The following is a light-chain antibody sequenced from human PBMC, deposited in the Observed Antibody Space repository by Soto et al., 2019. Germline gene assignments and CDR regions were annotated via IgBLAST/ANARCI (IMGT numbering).Light chain of an antibody. Sequence: SVLTQSPGTRSLSPAERATLSCRASQSIRSFLAWYQQKPGQAPRLLIYGASSRATGIPDRFSGSVSGTDFTLTISELEPEDFAVYYCQQYDISPLTFVGGTKVDIK. V-gene: IGKV3-20*01. J-gene: IGKJ4*01. CDR3: QQYDISPLT. CDR1: QSIRSF. CDR2: GAS.